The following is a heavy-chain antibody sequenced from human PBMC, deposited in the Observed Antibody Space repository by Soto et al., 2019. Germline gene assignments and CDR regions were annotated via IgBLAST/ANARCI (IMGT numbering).Heavy chain of an antibody. CDR3: AKDSGADTNHHYYGLDV. CDR2: IPYDATYA. V-gene: IGHV3-30*02. J-gene: IGHJ6*02. D-gene: IGHD2-8*01. CDR1: GFTFSPYG. Sequence: QVQLVESGGGVVQPGGSLRLTCVASGFTFSPYGMHWVRQAPGRGLEWVAFIPYDATYANYPESVKGRFTVSRDNSKNTVYLQMNSLGIRDTAVYYCAKDSGADTNHHYYGLDVRGQGTTVTVSS.